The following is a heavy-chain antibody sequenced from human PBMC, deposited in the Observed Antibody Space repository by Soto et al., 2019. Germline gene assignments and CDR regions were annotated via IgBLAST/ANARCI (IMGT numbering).Heavy chain of an antibody. V-gene: IGHV1-8*01. Sequence: ASVKVSCKASGYTFTSYDINWVRQATGQGLEWMGWMNPNSGNTGYAQKFQGRVTMTRNTSTSTAYMELSSLRSEDTAVYYCAAAYCGGDCYSRFFDYWGQGTLVTVSS. CDR3: AAAYCGGDCYSRFFDY. J-gene: IGHJ4*02. CDR2: MNPNSGNT. CDR1: GYTFTSYD. D-gene: IGHD2-21*02.